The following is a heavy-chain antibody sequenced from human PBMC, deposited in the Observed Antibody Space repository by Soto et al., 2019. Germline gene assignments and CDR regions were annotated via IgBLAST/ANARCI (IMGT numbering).Heavy chain of an antibody. Sequence: GGSLRLSCAASGFTFSNAWMSWVRQAPGKGLEWVGRIKSKTDGGTTDYAAPVKGRFTISRDDSKNTLYLQMNSLKTEDTAVYYCTTDLPIVVVSAEYFQHWGQGTLVTVSS. CDR2: IKSKTDGGTT. V-gene: IGHV3-15*01. CDR3: TTDLPIVVVSAEYFQH. CDR1: GFTFSNAW. J-gene: IGHJ1*01. D-gene: IGHD3-22*01.